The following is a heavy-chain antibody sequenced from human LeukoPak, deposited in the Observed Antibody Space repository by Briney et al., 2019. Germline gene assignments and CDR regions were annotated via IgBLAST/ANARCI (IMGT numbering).Heavy chain of an antibody. Sequence: PSETLSLTCAVYGGSFSGYYWSWIRQPPGKGLEWIGEINHSGSTNYNPSLESRVTISVDTSKNQFSLKLSSVTAADTAVYYCARYGSAVTGFDSWGQGTLVTVSS. V-gene: IGHV4-34*01. D-gene: IGHD2-2*01. J-gene: IGHJ4*02. CDR2: INHSGST. CDR1: GGSFSGYY. CDR3: ARYGSAVTGFDS.